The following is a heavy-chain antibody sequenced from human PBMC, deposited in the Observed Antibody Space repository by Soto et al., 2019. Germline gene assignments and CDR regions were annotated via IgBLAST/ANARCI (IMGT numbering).Heavy chain of an antibody. CDR1: GGSISSANYY. D-gene: IGHD2-2*01. CDR3: GRYVSPDFDY. V-gene: IGHV4-31*03. J-gene: IGHJ4*02. CDR2: IYYGGST. Sequence: QVQLQESGPGLVKPSQALSLTCTVSGGSISSANYYWSWIRQHPGKGLEWIGYIYYGGSTYYNPSLKSRVTISLDTSKNQSSLKLSSVTAADTAVYYCGRYVSPDFDYWGQGTLVTVSS.